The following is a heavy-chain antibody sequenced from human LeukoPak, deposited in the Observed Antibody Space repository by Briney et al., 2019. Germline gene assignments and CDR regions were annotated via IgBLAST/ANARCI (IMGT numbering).Heavy chain of an antibody. D-gene: IGHD3-22*01. CDR2: INSDGIST. CDR3: ARDGNYYDSSGPADY. J-gene: IGHJ4*02. CDR1: RFTFSRYW. Sequence: QPGGSLRLSCAASRFTFSRYWMHWVRHAPGKGLVWVSRINSDGISTSYADSVKGRFTISRDNAKNTLYLKMNSLRAEDTAVYYCARDGNYYDSSGPADYWGQGTLVTVSS. V-gene: IGHV3-74*01.